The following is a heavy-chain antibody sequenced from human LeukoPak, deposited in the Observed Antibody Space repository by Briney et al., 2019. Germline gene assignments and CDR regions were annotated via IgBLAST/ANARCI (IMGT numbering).Heavy chain of an antibody. V-gene: IGHV3-66*02. D-gene: IGHD3-22*01. J-gene: IGHJ3*02. CDR1: GFTVSSNY. Sequence: GGSLRLSCAASGFTVSSNYMSWVRQAPGKGLEWVSVIYSGGSTYCADSVKGRFTISRDNSKNTLYLQMNSLRAEDTAVYYCARQDYYDSSGYYLAPGAFDIWGQGTMVTVSS. CDR2: IYSGGST. CDR3: ARQDYYDSSGYYLAPGAFDI.